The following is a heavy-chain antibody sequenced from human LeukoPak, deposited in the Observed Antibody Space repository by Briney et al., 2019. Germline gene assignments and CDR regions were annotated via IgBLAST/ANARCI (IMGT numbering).Heavy chain of an antibody. CDR1: GYTFTSYG. Sequence: GASVKVSCKASGYTFTSYGISWVRQAPGQGVEWMGWISAYNGNTNYAQKLQGRVTMTTDTSTSTAYMELRSLRSDDTAVYYCARDFPGGPPGSVAYYYYGMDVWGQGTTVTVSS. CDR3: ARDFPGGPPGSVAYYYYGMDV. CDR2: ISAYNGNT. D-gene: IGHD3-10*01. V-gene: IGHV1-18*01. J-gene: IGHJ6*02.